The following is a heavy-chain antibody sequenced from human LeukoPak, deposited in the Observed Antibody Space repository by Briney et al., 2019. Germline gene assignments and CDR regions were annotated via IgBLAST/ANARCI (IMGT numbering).Heavy chain of an antibody. Sequence: GGSLRLSCVASGITFSNYAVSWVRQTPGKGLEWVSAISGSGGSTYYADSVKGRFTISRDNSKNTLFLQMNSLRAEDTAPYYCAKSVAIYFYYGLDVWGQGTTVAVSS. J-gene: IGHJ6*02. CDR2: ISGSGGST. D-gene: IGHD3-3*01. CDR1: GITFSNYA. CDR3: AKSVAIYFYYGLDV. V-gene: IGHV3-23*01.